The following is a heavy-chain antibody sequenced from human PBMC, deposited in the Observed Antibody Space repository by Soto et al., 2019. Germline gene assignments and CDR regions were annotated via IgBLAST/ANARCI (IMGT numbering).Heavy chain of an antibody. V-gene: IGHV4-59*01. Sequence: SETLSLTCTVSGGSISGYYWSWIRQPPGKGLEWIGYIYYSGSTNYNPSLKSRVTISVDTSKNQFSLKLSSVTAADTAVYYCARDYGSGSYPPSHFDYWGQGTLVTVSS. J-gene: IGHJ4*02. CDR1: GGSISGYY. CDR2: IYYSGST. D-gene: IGHD3-10*01. CDR3: ARDYGSGSYPPSHFDY.